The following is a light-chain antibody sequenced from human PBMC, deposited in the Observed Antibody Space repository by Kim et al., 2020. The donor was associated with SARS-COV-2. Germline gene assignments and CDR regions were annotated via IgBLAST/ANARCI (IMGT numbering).Light chain of an antibody. V-gene: IGKV1-39*01. CDR2: AAS. Sequence: DIQMTQSPSSLSASVGDRVTITCRASQSISSYLNWYQQKPGKAPKLLIYAASSLQSGVPSRFSGSGSGTDFTLTINSLQPEDFATYYCQQSYSTPYSVGQGTKLEI. CDR1: QSISSY. J-gene: IGKJ2*03. CDR3: QQSYSTPYS.